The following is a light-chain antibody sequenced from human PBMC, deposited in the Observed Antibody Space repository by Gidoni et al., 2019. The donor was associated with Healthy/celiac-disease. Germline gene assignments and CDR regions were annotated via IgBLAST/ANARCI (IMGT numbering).Light chain of an antibody. J-gene: IGKJ2*04. CDR1: QSLLHSNGYNS. Sequence: DFVMTQSPLSLPVPPGEPASISCRSSQSLLHSNGYNSLDWYLQKPGQSPQLQIYLGSNRASGVPDRFSGSGSGTDFTLKISRVEAEDVGVYYCMQALQTPCSFGQGTKLEIK. CDR2: LGS. CDR3: MQALQTPCS. V-gene: IGKV2-28*01.